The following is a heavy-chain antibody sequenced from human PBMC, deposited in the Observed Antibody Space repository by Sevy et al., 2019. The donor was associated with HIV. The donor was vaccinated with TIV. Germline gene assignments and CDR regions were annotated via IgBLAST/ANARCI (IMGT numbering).Heavy chain of an antibody. CDR2: IYYSGST. CDR3: ARADPTLGWFDP. V-gene: IGHV4-30-4*01. J-gene: IGHJ5*02. Sequence: SETLSLTCTVSGGSISSGDYYWSWIHQPPGKGLEWIGYIYYSGSTYYNPSLKSRVTISVDTSKNQFSLKLSSVTAEDTAVYYCARADPTLGWFDPWGQGTLVTVSS. CDR1: GGSISSGDYY.